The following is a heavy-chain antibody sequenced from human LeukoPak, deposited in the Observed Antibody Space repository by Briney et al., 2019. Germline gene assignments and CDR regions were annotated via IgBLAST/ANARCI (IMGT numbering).Heavy chain of an antibody. CDR1: SGSFSGYY. Sequence: SETLSLTCAVYSGSFSGYYWSWIRQPPGKGLEWIGEINHSGSTNYNPSLKSRVTISVDTSKNQFSLKLSSVTAADTAVYYCARLCSSTSCIWGYYYGTDVWGQGTTVTVSS. CDR3: ARLCSSTSCIWGYYYGTDV. V-gene: IGHV4-34*01. J-gene: IGHJ6*02. D-gene: IGHD2-2*01. CDR2: INHSGST.